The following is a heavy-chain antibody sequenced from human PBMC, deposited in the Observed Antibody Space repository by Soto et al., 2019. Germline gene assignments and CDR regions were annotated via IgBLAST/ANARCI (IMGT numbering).Heavy chain of an antibody. D-gene: IGHD5-18*01. CDR2: IYYSGST. V-gene: IGHV4-39*01. CDR3: ARSPGRGYSYGSHDY. CDR1: GGSISSSSYY. Sequence: QLQLQESGPGLVKPSETLSLTCTVSGGSISSSSYYWGWIRQPPGKGLEWIGSIYYSGSTYYNPSLKSRVTISVDTSKNQCSRTLSSVTAADTAVYYWARSPGRGYSYGSHDYWGQGTLVTVSS. J-gene: IGHJ4*02.